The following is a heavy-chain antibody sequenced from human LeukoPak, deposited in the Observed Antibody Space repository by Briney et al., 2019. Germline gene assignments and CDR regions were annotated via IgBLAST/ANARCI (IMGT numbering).Heavy chain of an antibody. CDR2: ITGGSGAK. J-gene: IGHJ4*02. CDR3: AKDTPLTTYTSGWSSYSFDY. V-gene: IGHV3-23*01. D-gene: IGHD6-19*01. Sequence: GGSLRLSCTVSGFTFSSFAMSWVRQAPGKGLEWVSTITGGSGAKYYADSVKGRFTISRDNSKDTLYLQMHSLRAEDTAVYFCAKDTPLTTYTSGWSSYSFDYWGQGTLVAVSS. CDR1: GFTFSSFA.